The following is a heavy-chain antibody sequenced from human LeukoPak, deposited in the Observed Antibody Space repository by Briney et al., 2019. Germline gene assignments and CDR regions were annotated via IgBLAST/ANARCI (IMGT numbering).Heavy chain of an antibody. CDR1: GFTFDDYA. Sequence: GGSLRLSCAASGFTFDDYAMHWVRQAPGKGLEWVSGISWNSGSIGYADSVKGRFTISRDNAKNSLYLQMNSLRAEDTAVYYCAKDLGRITMIAPNDYWGQGTLVTVSS. D-gene: IGHD3-22*01. V-gene: IGHV3-9*01. J-gene: IGHJ4*02. CDR3: AKDLGRITMIAPNDY. CDR2: ISWNSGSI.